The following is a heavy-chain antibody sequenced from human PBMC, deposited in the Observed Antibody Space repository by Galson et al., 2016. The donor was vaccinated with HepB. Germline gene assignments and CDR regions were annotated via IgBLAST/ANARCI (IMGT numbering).Heavy chain of an antibody. Sequence: SLRLSCAASGFTFSSYWMHWVRQAPGKGLVWVSRINSDGSSTSYADSVKGRFTISRDNAKNTLYLQMNSLRAEDTAVYFCARRDIPMANDYWGQGVLVTVSS. CDR3: ARRDIPMANDY. CDR2: INSDGSST. V-gene: IGHV3-74*01. CDR1: GFTFSSYW. D-gene: IGHD5-18*01. J-gene: IGHJ4*02.